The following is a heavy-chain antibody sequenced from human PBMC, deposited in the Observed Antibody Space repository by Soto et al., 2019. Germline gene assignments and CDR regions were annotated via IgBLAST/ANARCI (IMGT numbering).Heavy chain of an antibody. CDR2: ISSSSSTI. V-gene: IGHV3-48*01. D-gene: IGHD4-17*01. Sequence: GGSLRLSCAASGFTFNNYAMSWVRQAPGKGLEWVSYISSSSSTIYYADSVKGRFTISRDNAKNSLYLQMNSLRAEDTAVYYCARDGDHYYYYYYMDVWGKGTTVTVSS. J-gene: IGHJ6*03. CDR1: GFTFNNYA. CDR3: ARDGDHYYYYYYMDV.